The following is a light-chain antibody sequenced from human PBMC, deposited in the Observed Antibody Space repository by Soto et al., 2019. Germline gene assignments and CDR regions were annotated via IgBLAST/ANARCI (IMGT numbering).Light chain of an antibody. CDR3: QQRSNWPPGFT. CDR1: QSVTTY. V-gene: IGKV3-11*01. J-gene: IGKJ2*01. CDR2: DAS. Sequence: ETVLTQSPATLSLSPGERATLSCRASQSVTTYLAWYQQKPGQAPRLLIYDASNRATGIPARFSGSGSGTDFTLTISSLESEDFAVYYCQQRSNWPPGFTFGQGTKLEIK.